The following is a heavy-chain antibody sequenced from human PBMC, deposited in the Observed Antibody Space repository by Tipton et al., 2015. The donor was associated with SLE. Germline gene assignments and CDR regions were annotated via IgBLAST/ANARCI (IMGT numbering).Heavy chain of an antibody. CDR1: GFTVSSNY. CDR3: ARGSTSCYTAFDI. CDR2: IYSGGST. D-gene: IGHD2-2*02. J-gene: IGHJ3*02. Sequence: SLRLSCAASGFTVSSNYMSWVRQAPGKGLEWVSVIYSGGSTYYADSVKGRFAISRDNSKNTLYLQMNSLRAGDTAVYYCARGSTSCYTAFDIWGQGTMVTVSS. V-gene: IGHV3-53*05.